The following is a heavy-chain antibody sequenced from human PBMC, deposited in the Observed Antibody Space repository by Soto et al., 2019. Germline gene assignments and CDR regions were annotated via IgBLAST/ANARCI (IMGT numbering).Heavy chain of an antibody. J-gene: IGHJ4*02. Sequence: QVNVQQWGAGLLKPSETLSLTCAVSGESFNPYFWSWIRQPPGKGLEWIAEINQSGGTYYNPSLKSRVAISLDTSKNQFSLTLNSVTAAETAVYYCAIGQGGTNYWGQGTLVTVSS. CDR1: GESFNPYF. CDR3: AIGQGGTNY. D-gene: IGHD3-16*01. CDR2: INQSGGT. V-gene: IGHV4-34*02.